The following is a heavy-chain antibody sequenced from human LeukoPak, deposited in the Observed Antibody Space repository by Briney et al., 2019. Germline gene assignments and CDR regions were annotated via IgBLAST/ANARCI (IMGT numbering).Heavy chain of an antibody. CDR1: GGSISSSSYY. CDR2: IYYSGST. D-gene: IGHD6-19*01. Sequence: SETLSLTCTVSGGSISSSSYYWGWIRQPPGKGLEWIGSIYYSGSTYYNPSLKSRVTISVDTSKNQFSLKLSSVTAADTAVYYCARVRSGWNYYYYGMDVWGQGTTVTVSS. CDR3: ARVRSGWNYYYYGMDV. V-gene: IGHV4-39*07. J-gene: IGHJ6*02.